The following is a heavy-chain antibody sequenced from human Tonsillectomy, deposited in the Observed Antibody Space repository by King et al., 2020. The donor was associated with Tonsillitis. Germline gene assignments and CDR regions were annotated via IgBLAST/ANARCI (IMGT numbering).Heavy chain of an antibody. CDR2: IYYSGST. J-gene: IGHJ4*02. Sequence: QLQESGPGLVKPSETLSLTCSVSSGSISSASHYCSWIRQPPGKGLEWIGFIYYSGSTYYNPSLKSRVTISVDTSKNQFSLRLSSVTAADTAIYYCARAEYFDFGWGYFDSWGQGTLVTVSS. CDR3: ARAEYFDFGWGYFDS. CDR1: SGSISSASHY. D-gene: IGHD3-3*01. V-gene: IGHV4-61*01.